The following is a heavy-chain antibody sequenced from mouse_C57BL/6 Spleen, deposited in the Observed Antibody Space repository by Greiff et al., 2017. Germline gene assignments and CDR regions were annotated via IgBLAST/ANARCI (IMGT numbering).Heavy chain of an antibody. Sequence: DVQLQESGAELVRPGASVKLSCTASGFNIKDDYMHWVKQRPEQGLEWIGWIDPENGDTEYASKFQGKATITADTSSNTAYLQLSSLTSEDTAVYYCTTLRGSSYYYAMDYWGQGTSVTVSS. V-gene: IGHV14-4*01. CDR1: GFNIKDDY. J-gene: IGHJ4*01. D-gene: IGHD1-1*01. CDR2: IDPENGDT. CDR3: TTLRGSSYYYAMDY.